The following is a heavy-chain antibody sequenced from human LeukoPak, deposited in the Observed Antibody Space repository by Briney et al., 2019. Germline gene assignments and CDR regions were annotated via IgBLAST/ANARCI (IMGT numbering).Heavy chain of an antibody. CDR1: GGSFSGYY. CDR2: INHSGST. Sequence: SETLSLTCAVYGGSFSGYYWSWIRQPPGKGLEWIGEINHSGSTNYNPSLKSRVTISVDTSKNQFSLKLSSVTAADTAVYYCARQSRKRIGESSFAGLYYFDYWGQGTLVTVSS. D-gene: IGHD3-10*01. V-gene: IGHV4-34*01. J-gene: IGHJ4*02. CDR3: ARQSRKRIGESSFAGLYYFDY.